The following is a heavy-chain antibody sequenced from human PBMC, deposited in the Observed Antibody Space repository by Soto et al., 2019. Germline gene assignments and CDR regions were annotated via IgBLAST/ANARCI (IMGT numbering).Heavy chain of an antibody. CDR3: AKAQGSLTSRFNCFDH. J-gene: IGHJ4*02. CDR2: INDGGGST. Sequence: PGGSLRLSCAASGFTFSGYAMTWVRQAPGKGLEWVSEINDGGGSTYYADSVKGRFTISRDNSKNTLFLQMNSLRAEDTAVYYCAKAQGSLTSRFNCFDHWGQGTLVTVSS. V-gene: IGHV3-23*01. D-gene: IGHD3-3*01. CDR1: GFTFSGYA.